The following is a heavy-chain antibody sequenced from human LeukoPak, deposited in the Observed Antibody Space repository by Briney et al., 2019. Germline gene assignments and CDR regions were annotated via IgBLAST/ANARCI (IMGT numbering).Heavy chain of an antibody. J-gene: IGHJ4*02. CDR3: ARTPMDDGAPFDY. D-gene: IGHD3-10*01. CDR2: IYYSGST. CDR1: GYSISSSNW. Sequence: SETLSLTCAVSGYSISSSNWWGWIRQPPGKGLAWIGYIYYSGSTYYNPSLKSRVTMSVDTSKNQFSLKLSSVTAVDTAVYYCARTPMDDGAPFDYWGQGTLVTVSS. V-gene: IGHV4-28*01.